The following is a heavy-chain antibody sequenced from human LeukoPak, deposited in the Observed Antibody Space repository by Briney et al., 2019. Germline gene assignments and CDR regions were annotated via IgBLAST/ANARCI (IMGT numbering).Heavy chain of an antibody. CDR2: ISSSSTI. V-gene: IGHV3-48*01. D-gene: IGHD4-17*01. J-gene: IGHJ4*02. CDR3: ARCPDGVFDY. CDR1: GFTFSSYS. Sequence: GGSLRLSCAASGFTFSSYSMNWVRQAPGKGLEWVSYISSSSTIYYADSVKGRFTISRDNAKNSLYLQMNSLRAEDTAVYYCARCPDGVFDYWGQGTLVTVSS.